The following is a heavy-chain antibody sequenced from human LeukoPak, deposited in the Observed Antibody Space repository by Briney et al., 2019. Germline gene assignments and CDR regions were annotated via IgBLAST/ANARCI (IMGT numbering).Heavy chain of an antibody. V-gene: IGHV6-1*01. J-gene: IGHJ5*02. CDR2: TFYRSKWYN. D-gene: IGHD3/OR15-3a*01. Sequence: SQTLSLTCAISGDSVSSNSATWNWIRQSPSRGLEWLGRTFYRSKWYNDYAVSVKSRITINPDTSKNQFSLQLNSVTPEDTAVYYCVTGTLPHHQGFDPWGQGTLVTVSS. CDR3: VTGTLPHHQGFDP. CDR1: GDSVSSNSAT.